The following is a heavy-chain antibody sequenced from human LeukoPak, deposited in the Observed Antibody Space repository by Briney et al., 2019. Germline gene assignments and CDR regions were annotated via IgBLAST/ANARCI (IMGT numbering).Heavy chain of an antibody. J-gene: IGHJ4*02. CDR1: GFTFSSYA. V-gene: IGHV3-23*01. Sequence: GGSLRLSCAASGFTFSSYAMSWVRQAPGKGLEWVSAISGSGGSTYYADPVKGRFTISRDNSKNTLYLQMNSLRAEDTAVYYCAKSQPDYDISGNFDYWGQGTLVTVSS. CDR3: AKSQPDYDISGNFDY. D-gene: IGHD3-9*01. CDR2: ISGSGGST.